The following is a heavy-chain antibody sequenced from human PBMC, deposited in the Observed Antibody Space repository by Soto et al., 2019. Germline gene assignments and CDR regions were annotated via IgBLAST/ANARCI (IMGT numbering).Heavy chain of an antibody. Sequence: QAQLVESGGGVVQPGRSLRLSCAASGFTFSSYAMHWARQAPGKGLEWVAVISYDGSNKYYADSVKGRFTISRDNSKNTLYLQMNSLRAEDTAVYSCARENEWEYPDYWGQGTLVTVSS. CDR1: GFTFSSYA. D-gene: IGHD1-26*01. CDR2: ISYDGSNK. V-gene: IGHV3-30-3*01. CDR3: ARENEWEYPDY. J-gene: IGHJ4*02.